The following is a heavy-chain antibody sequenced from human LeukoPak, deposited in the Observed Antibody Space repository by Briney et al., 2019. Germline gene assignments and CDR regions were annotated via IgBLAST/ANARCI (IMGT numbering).Heavy chain of an antibody. CDR3: ARDYYGWGSYPRTESFDP. D-gene: IGHD3-10*01. V-gene: IGHV3-48*03. CDR1: GFTFSSYE. J-gene: IGHJ5*02. CDR2: ISSSGSTI. Sequence: GGSLRLSCAASGFTFSSYEMNWVRQAPGKGLEWVSYISSSGSTIYYADSVKGRFTISRDNAKNSLYLQMNSLRAEDTAVYYCARDYYGWGSYPRTESFDPWGQGTLVTVSS.